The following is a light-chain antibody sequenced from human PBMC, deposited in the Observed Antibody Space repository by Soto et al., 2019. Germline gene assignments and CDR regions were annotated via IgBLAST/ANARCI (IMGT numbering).Light chain of an antibody. CDR2: GAS. V-gene: IGKV3-15*01. J-gene: IGKJ1*01. CDR3: QQYNNWPGT. Sequence: EIVMTQSPATLSVSPGERATLSCRASQSVSSNLAWYQQKPGQAPSLLIYGASTRATGLPARFSGSGSGTEFTLTISSLQSEDFAVYYCQQYNNWPGTFGQGTKVDIK. CDR1: QSVSSN.